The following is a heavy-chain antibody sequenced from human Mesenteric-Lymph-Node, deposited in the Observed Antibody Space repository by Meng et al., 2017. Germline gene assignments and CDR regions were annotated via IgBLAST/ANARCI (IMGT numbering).Heavy chain of an antibody. Sequence: LQASGPGLVQPSGTMSLTCDVYGGSFSGYYWSWIRQPPGKGLEWIGEINHSGSTNYTPSLKSRVTISVDTSKNQFSLKLSSVTAADTAVYYCARGRSDWFDPWGQGTLVTVSS. CDR3: ARGRSDWFDP. CDR2: INHSGST. V-gene: IGHV4-34*01. CDR1: GGSFSGYY. J-gene: IGHJ5*02.